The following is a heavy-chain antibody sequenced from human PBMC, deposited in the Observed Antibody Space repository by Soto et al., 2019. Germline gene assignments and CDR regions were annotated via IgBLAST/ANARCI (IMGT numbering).Heavy chain of an antibody. V-gene: IGHV5-10-1*01. CDR1: GYSFSSYK. D-gene: IGHD3-16*02. CDR3: ARDYRFGVSWFDP. J-gene: IGHJ5*02. CDR2: IDPGDSYI. Sequence: GESLKISCQGFGYSFSSYKISWVRQKPGKGLEWMGRIDPGDSYINYNPSFQGHVTISADQSISTAYLEWSSLKASDTAMYYCARDYRFGVSWFDPWGQGTLVTVSS.